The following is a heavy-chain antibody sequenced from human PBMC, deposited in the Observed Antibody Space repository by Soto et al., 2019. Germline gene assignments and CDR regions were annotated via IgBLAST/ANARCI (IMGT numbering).Heavy chain of an antibody. D-gene: IGHD6-19*01. CDR3: ASIRGWYLEY. Sequence: SETLSLTCAVYGGSFSGYYWSWIRQPPGKGLEWIGEINHSGSTNYNPSLKSRVTISVDTSKNQFSLKLSSVTAADTAVYYCASIRGWYLEYWGQGTLVTVSS. CDR2: INHSGST. V-gene: IGHV4-34*01. CDR1: GGSFSGYY. J-gene: IGHJ4*02.